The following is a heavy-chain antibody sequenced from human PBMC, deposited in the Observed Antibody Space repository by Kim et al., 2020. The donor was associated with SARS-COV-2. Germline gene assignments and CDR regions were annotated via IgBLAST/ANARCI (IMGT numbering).Heavy chain of an antibody. Sequence: GGSLRLSCAASGFTFSNYWMHWVRQAPGKGLVWVSRINSDESSTNYADSVKGRFTISRDNAKNTLDLQMNSLRAEDTAVYYCARGQVPIAAAGTVFDYWGQGTLVTVSS. CDR1: GFTFSNYW. J-gene: IGHJ4*02. CDR2: INSDESST. D-gene: IGHD6-13*01. CDR3: ARGQVPIAAAGTVFDY. V-gene: IGHV3-74*01.